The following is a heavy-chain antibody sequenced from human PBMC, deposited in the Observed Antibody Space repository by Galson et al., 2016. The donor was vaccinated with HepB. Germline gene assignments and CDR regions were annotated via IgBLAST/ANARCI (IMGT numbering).Heavy chain of an antibody. CDR2: INTNTGNP. Sequence: SVTVSCKASGYTFTTYAMNWVRQAPGQGLECMGWINTNTGNPTYAQGLKGRFVFSLDTAVSTAYLQISGLKAEDTAVYYCATSAGRGVYDYWGQGTLATVSS. J-gene: IGHJ4*02. CDR3: ATSAGRGVYDY. V-gene: IGHV7-4-1*02. CDR1: GYTFTTYA. D-gene: IGHD2-8*01.